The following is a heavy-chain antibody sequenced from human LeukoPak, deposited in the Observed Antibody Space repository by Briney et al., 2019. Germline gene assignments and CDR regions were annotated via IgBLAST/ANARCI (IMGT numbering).Heavy chain of an antibody. D-gene: IGHD3-22*01. CDR1: GFTFSDYY. CDR3: ATRSYYNITGLDN. CDR2: ISSRGTTI. J-gene: IGHJ4*02. Sequence: PGGSLRLSCAASGFTFSDYYVSWIRQAPGKGLEWVAYISSRGTTIHYAEYVKGRFTISRDNAKHSLYLQMNSLRAEDTAVYYCATRSYYNITGLDNWGQGTLVTVSS. V-gene: IGHV3-11*01.